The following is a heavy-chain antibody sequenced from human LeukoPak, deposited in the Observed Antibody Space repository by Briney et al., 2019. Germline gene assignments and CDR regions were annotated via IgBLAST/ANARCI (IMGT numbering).Heavy chain of an antibody. Sequence: PSETLSLTCTVSGGSISRGSYYGRWIRQPAGKGLEWIGRIHATGSTNYNPSLKSRVTISVDTSKNQFSLKLSSVTAADTAVYYCARVTYDSSGYYPDAFDIWGQGTMVTVSS. CDR2: IHATGST. J-gene: IGHJ3*02. V-gene: IGHV4-61*02. CDR3: ARVTYDSSGYYPDAFDI. D-gene: IGHD3-22*01. CDR1: GGSISRGSYY.